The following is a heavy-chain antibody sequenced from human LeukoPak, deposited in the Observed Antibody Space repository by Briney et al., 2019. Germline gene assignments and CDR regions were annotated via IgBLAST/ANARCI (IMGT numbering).Heavy chain of an antibody. CDR3: ARDHEI. V-gene: IGHV3-7*01. CDR2: IKQDESEK. J-gene: IGHJ3*02. Sequence: GGSLRLSCAASGFTFSTYAMTWVRQAPGKGLEWVAIIKQDESEKYYVDSVKGRFTISRDNAKNSLYLQMNSLRAEDTAVYYCARDHEIWGQGTMVTVSS. CDR1: GFTFSTYA.